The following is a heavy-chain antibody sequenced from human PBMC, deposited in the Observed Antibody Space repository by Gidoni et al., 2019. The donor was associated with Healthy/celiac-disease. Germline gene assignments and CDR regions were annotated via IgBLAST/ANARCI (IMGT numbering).Heavy chain of an antibody. J-gene: IGHJ3*02. D-gene: IGHD2-15*01. CDR1: GFTFSSYG. CDR2: ISYDGSNK. CDR3: AKSRLLLGYCSGGSCYSGAFDI. V-gene: IGHV3-30*18. Sequence: QVQLVESGGGVVQPGRSLRLSCAASGFTFSSYGMHWVRQAPGKGLEWVAVISYDGSNKYYADSVKGRFTISRDNSKNTLYLQMNSLRAEDTAVYYCAKSRLLLGYCSGGSCYSGAFDIWGQGTMVTVSS.